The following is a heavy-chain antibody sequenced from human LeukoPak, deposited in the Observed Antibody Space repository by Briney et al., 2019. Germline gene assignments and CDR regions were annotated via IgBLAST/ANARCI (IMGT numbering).Heavy chain of an antibody. J-gene: IGHJ4*02. CDR1: GFTVNSNY. CDR2: IYSGGNT. D-gene: IGHD6-19*01. Sequence: GGSLRLSCAASGFTVNSNYMSWVRQAPGKGLEWVSVIYSGGNTYYADSVKGRFTISRDNPKNTMYLQMTSLRAEDTAVYYCARGEGSSGWSPFDSWGQGTLVTVSS. CDR3: ARGEGSSGWSPFDS. V-gene: IGHV3-53*01.